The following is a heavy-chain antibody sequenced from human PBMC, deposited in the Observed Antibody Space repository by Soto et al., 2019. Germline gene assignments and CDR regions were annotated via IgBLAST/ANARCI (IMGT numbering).Heavy chain of an antibody. CDR3: AGESFVSGNYSPPRGLAY. D-gene: IGHD3-10*01. V-gene: IGHV3-33*01. CDR2: IWYDGSNK. Sequence: PGGSLRLSCAASGFTFSSYGMHWVRQAPGKGLEWVAVIWYDGSNKYYADSVKGRFTTSRDNSKNTLYLQMNNLRAEGTAVYYCAGESFVSGNYSPPRGLAYWGQGTPATASS. J-gene: IGHJ4*02. CDR1: GFTFSSYG.